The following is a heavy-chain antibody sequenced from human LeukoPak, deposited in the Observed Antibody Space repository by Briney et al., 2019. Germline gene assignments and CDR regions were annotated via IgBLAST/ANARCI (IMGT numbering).Heavy chain of an antibody. V-gene: IGHV4-61*02. CDR3: ARSGWNDVDAFDI. J-gene: IGHJ3*02. CDR2: IYTSGST. D-gene: IGHD1-1*01. CDR1: GGSISSGSYN. Sequence: SETLSLSCTVSGGSISSGSYNWSWIRQPAGKGLEWIGRIYTSGSTNYNPSLKSRVTISVDTSKNQFSLKLSSVTAADTAVYYCARSGWNDVDAFDIWGQGTMVTVSS.